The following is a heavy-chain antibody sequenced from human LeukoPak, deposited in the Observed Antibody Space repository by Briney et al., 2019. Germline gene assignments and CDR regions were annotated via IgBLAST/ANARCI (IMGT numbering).Heavy chain of an antibody. CDR1: GFTFSDYW. Sequence: GGSLRLSCAASGFTFSDYWMSWVRQAPEKGLEWVANVKEDRRVKQYTDSMKGRFTISRDNAKNSLYLQMNSLRVEDTAVYYCARDRDDGGFEYWGQGTLVTVSS. CDR2: VKEDRRVK. J-gene: IGHJ4*02. V-gene: IGHV3-7*01. D-gene: IGHD4-23*01. CDR3: ARDRDDGGFEY.